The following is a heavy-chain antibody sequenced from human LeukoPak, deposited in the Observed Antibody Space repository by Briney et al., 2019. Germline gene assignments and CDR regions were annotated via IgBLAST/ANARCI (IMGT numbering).Heavy chain of an antibody. Sequence: GGSLRLSCAASGFTFSSYSMNWVRQAPGKGLEWVSAISGSGGSTYYADSVKGRFTISRDNSKNTLYLQMNSLRAEDTAVYYCAKASNWRYFDYWGQGTLVTVSS. CDR1: GFTFSSYS. J-gene: IGHJ4*02. V-gene: IGHV3-23*01. CDR3: AKASNWRYFDY. CDR2: ISGSGGST. D-gene: IGHD7-27*01.